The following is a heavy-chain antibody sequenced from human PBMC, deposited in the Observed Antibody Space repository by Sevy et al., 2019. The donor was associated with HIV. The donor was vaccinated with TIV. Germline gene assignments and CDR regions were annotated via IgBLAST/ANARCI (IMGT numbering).Heavy chain of an antibody. Sequence: GGSLRLSCAASGFIFSDYYMSWIRQAPGKGLEWVSTLSDSGVSTYYADSVKGRFTISRDNSKNILYLQMNSLRAEDTAVYYCARDRATSATGTLFDYWGQGTLVTVSS. J-gene: IGHJ4*02. V-gene: IGHV3-23*01. CDR3: ARDRATSATGTLFDY. CDR2: LSDSGVST. D-gene: IGHD3-9*01. CDR1: GFIFSDYY.